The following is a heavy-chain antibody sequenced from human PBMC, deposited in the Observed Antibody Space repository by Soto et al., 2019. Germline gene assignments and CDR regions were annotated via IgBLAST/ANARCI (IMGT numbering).Heavy chain of an antibody. Sequence: SVKVSCKASGYTFTSYAMHWVRQAPGQRLEWMGWINAGNGNTKYSQKFQGRVTITRDTSASTAYMELSSLRSEDTAVYYCARGVVLLHGWFDPWGQGTLVTVSS. D-gene: IGHD3-10*01. J-gene: IGHJ5*02. CDR2: INAGNGNT. CDR3: ARGVVLLHGWFDP. V-gene: IGHV1-3*01. CDR1: GYTFTSYA.